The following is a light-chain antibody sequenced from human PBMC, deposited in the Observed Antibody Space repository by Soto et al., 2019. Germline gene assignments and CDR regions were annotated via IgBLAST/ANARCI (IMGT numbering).Light chain of an antibody. CDR1: NIGSKS. CDR2: YDS. CDR3: QMWDSSSDHPV. Sequence: SYELTQPPSVSVAPGKTARITCGGKNIGSKSVHWYQQKPGQAPVLVIYYDSDRPSGIPERFSGSNSGNTATLTISRVEAGDEADYYCQMWDSSSDHPVFGGGTKLTVL. V-gene: IGLV3-21*04. J-gene: IGLJ2*01.